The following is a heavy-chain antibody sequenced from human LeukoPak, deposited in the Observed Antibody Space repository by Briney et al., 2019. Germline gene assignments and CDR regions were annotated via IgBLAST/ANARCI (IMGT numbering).Heavy chain of an antibody. D-gene: IGHD3-22*01. J-gene: IGHJ4*02. Sequence: GGSLRLSCAASGFTVSSNYMSWVRQAPGKGLEWVSIIYTGGSTYYADSVKGRFTISRDNSKNTLYLQMNYLRAEDTAVYYCASRGFYDSSGYYFYWGQGTLVTASS. CDR2: IYTGGST. CDR1: GFTVSSNY. CDR3: ASRGFYDSSGYYFY. V-gene: IGHV3-53*01.